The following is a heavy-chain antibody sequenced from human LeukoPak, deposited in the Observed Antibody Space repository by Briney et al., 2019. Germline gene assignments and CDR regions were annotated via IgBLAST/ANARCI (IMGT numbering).Heavy chain of an antibody. V-gene: IGHV3-30-3*01. CDR3: ARGPDFWSGYQGGWAFDI. J-gene: IGHJ3*02. Sequence: GGSLTLSCAVSGFSFNNAWVSWVRQAPGKGLEWVAVISYDGSNKYYADSVKGRFTISRDNSKNTLYLQMNSLRAEDTAVYYCARGPDFWSGYQGGWAFDIWGQGTMVTVSS. D-gene: IGHD3-3*01. CDR1: GFSFNNAW. CDR2: ISYDGSNK.